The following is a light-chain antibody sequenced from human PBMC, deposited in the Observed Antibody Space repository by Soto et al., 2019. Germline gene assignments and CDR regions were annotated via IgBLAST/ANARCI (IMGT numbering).Light chain of an antibody. CDR2: EVS. Sequence: QSVLTQPASVSGSPGQSITISCTGTSSDVGGYNYVSWYQQHPGKAPKLMIYEVSHRPSGVSNRFSGSKSGNTASLTISGLQAEDEADYYCSSYMRSTTLLVFGTGTKLTVL. CDR1: SSDVGGYNY. J-gene: IGLJ1*01. V-gene: IGLV2-14*01. CDR3: SSYMRSTTLLV.